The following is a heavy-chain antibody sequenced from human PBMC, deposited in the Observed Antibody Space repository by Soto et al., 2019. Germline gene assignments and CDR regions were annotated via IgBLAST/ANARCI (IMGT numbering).Heavy chain of an antibody. CDR1: GYSISSSNW. CDR2: IYYSGTT. J-gene: IGHJ4*02. D-gene: IGHD3-3*01. V-gene: IGHV4-28*01. Sequence: QVQLPESGPGLVKPSDTLSLTCAVSGYSISSSNWWGWIRQPPGKGLEWIGYIYYSGTTYYNPSLKSRVTMSVDKSKHQFSLKLTSVTAVDTAVYYCARMEIQGPIDYWGQGTLVTVSS. CDR3: ARMEIQGPIDY.